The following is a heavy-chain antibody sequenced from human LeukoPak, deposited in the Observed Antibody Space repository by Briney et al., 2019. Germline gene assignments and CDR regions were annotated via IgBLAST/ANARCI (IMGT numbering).Heavy chain of an antibody. CDR3: ARFAVHRRIAVDGQFGLDY. V-gene: IGHV1-46*01. J-gene: IGHJ4*02. Sequence: ASVKVSCKASGYIFTGYNMNWVRQAPGQGLEWMGIINPSGGSTNYAQKFQGRVTMTRDTSTSTVYMELSRLRSEDTAVYYCARFAVHRRIAVDGQFGLDYWGQGTLVTVSS. CDR2: INPSGGST. D-gene: IGHD6-19*01. CDR1: GYIFTGYN.